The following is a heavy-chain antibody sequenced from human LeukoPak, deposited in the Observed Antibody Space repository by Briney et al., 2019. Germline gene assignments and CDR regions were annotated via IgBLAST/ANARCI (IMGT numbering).Heavy chain of an antibody. CDR2: IYTSGST. Sequence: SETLSLTCTVSGGSISSYYWSWIRQPPGKGLEWIWYIYTSGSTNYNPSLKSRVTISVDTSKNQFSLKLSSVTAADTAVYYCAREIAAAGSDWFDPWGQGTLVTVSS. V-gene: IGHV4-4*09. CDR1: GGSISSYY. D-gene: IGHD6-13*01. CDR3: AREIAAAGSDWFDP. J-gene: IGHJ5*02.